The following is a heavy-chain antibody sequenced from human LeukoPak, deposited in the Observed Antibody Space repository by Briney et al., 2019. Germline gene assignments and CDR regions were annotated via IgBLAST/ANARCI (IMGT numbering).Heavy chain of an antibody. CDR2: ISYDGSNK. CDR1: GVTFRSYG. J-gene: IGHJ6*03. Sequence: GGSLRLSCAASGVTFRSYGMHWVRQAPGKGLEWVAVISYDGSNKYYADSVEGRFTISRDNSKNTLYLQMNSLRAEDTAVYYCARKDYSSSWYKYYYYYMDVWGKGTTVTVSS. D-gene: IGHD6-13*01. CDR3: ARKDYSSSWYKYYYYYMDV. V-gene: IGHV3-30*05.